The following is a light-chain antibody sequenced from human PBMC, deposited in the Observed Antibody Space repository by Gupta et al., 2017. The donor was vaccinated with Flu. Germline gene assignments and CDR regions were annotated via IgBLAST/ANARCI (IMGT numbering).Light chain of an antibody. CDR1: QSVSSSY. Sequence: VLTQSPATLPLSPGERATPSCRASQSVSSSYLAWYQQKPGQAPRRLICGASSRATGIPDRFSGSGSGTDFTLTISRLEPEDFAVDYCQQYCSSPHSFGQGTKLEIK. CDR2: GAS. V-gene: IGKV3-20*01. CDR3: QQYCSSPHS. J-gene: IGKJ2*03.